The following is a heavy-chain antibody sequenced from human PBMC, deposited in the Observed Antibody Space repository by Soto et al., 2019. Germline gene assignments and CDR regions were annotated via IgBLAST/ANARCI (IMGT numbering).Heavy chain of an antibody. J-gene: IGHJ4*02. CDR3: AGEQQLGRFDY. V-gene: IGHV1-18*01. D-gene: IGHD6-13*01. CDR1: GYTFTSYG. Sequence: QVQLVQSGAEGKKPGASVKVSCKASGYTFTSYGISWVRQGPGQGREWMGWISVSNGNTNLAKRLQGRVTMTTDTSTSTAYMELRSLRSDDTAVYYCAGEQQLGRFDYWGQGTLVTVSS. CDR2: ISVSNGNT.